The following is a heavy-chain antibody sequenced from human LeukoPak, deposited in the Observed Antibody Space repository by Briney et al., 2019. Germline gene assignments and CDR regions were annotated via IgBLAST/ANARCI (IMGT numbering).Heavy chain of an antibody. Sequence: PGGSLRLSCEASGFTFTTFWMTWVRQAPGKGLEWVANINQDGTEKNYVDSVKGRFTISRDNAGKSVFLQMNSLRAEDTALYHCVRGGTCIIYWGQGTLVTVSS. CDR3: VRGGTCIIY. CDR1: GFTFTTFW. D-gene: IGHD3-16*01. J-gene: IGHJ4*02. V-gene: IGHV3-7*01. CDR2: INQDGTEK.